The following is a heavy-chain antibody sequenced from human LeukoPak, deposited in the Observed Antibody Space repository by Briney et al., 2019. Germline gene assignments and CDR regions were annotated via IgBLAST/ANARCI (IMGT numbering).Heavy chain of an antibody. V-gene: IGHV3-48*03. CDR3: AKEGGQWLVLPKNYFDY. D-gene: IGHD6-19*01. CDR2: ISISGTTI. J-gene: IGHJ4*02. CDR1: GFMFSSFE. Sequence: GGSLRLSCAASGFMFSSFEMNWVRKAPGKELEWVSYISISGTTIYYADSVKGRFTISRDNSKNTLYLQMNSLRAEDTAVYYCAKEGGQWLVLPKNYFDYWGQGTLVTVSS.